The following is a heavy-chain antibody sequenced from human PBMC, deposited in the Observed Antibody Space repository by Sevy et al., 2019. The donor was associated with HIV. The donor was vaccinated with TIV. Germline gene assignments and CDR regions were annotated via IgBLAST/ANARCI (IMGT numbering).Heavy chain of an antibody. D-gene: IGHD5-12*01. V-gene: IGHV3-20*04. CDR3: ARNTGFAYGDNWFDP. CDR2: INWNGGTK. Sequence: GGSLRLSCAASGFTFENYGMSWVRQAPGKGLELVTGINWNGGTKNYVDSVKGRFTISRDNAQNSLNLQMDSLRVEDTAVYYCARNTGFAYGDNWFDPWGQGTLVTVSS. J-gene: IGHJ5*02. CDR1: GFTFENYG.